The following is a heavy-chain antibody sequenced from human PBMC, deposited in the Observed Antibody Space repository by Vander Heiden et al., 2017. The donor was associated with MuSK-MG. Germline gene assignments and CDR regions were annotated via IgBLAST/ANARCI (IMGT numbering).Heavy chain of an antibody. J-gene: IGHJ6*02. Sequence: EEHLVESGGGLVKPGGSLRLSCVGSGFTFAHAWTSWVRQAPGKGLGWVGRNRSNNDDGTGASADYSGPVKGRFYISRDASKNTMFLQMNSLKTEDTAVYYCSTDPGYNWNSRGLDVWGQGTKVTVSS. V-gene: IGHV3-15*01. D-gene: IGHD1-20*01. CDR1: GFTFAHAW. CDR3: STDPGYNWNSRGLDV. CDR2: NRSNNDDGTGASA.